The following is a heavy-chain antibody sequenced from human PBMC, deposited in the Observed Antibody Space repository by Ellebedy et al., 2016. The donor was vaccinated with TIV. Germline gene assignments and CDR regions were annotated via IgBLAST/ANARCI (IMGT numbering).Heavy chain of an antibody. CDR1: GFTFSDYY. D-gene: IGHD3-9*01. V-gene: IGHV3-69-1*01. Sequence: GESLKIPCAASGFTFSDYYMSWVRQAPGKGLEWVSVIYAGTTTYYADSVKGRFTISRDNAKNSLYLQMNSLRAEDTAVYYCASQGLTGRHYYYYYGMDVWGQGTTVTVSS. CDR2: IYAGTTT. CDR3: ASQGLTGRHYYYYYGMDV. J-gene: IGHJ6*02.